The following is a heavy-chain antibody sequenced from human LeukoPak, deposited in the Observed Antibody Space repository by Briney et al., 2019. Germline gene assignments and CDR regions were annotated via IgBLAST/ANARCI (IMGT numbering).Heavy chain of an antibody. CDR1: GGSISSYY. D-gene: IGHD3-22*01. J-gene: IGHJ4*02. CDR2: IYYSGST. CDR3: ARHYDSTPFDY. Sequence: SETLSLTCTVSGGSISSYYWSWTRQPPGKGLEWIGYIYYSGSTNYNPSLKSRVTISVDTSKNQFSLKLSSVTAADTAVYYCARHYDSTPFDYWGQGTLVTVSS. V-gene: IGHV4-59*01.